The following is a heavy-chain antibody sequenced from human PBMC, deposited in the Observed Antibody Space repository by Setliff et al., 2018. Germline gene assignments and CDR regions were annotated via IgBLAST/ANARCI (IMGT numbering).Heavy chain of an antibody. CDR2: IYTSGRT. V-gene: IGHV4-4*08. CDR3: ARDPPYCSSTSCRGAFDI. Sequence: PSETLSLTCTVSGGSIRSYYWSWIRQPPGKGLEWIGYIYTSGRTNYSPSLKSRVTISVDTSKNQFTLKVSSVTAADTAVYYCARDPPYCSSTSCRGAFDIRGQGTMVTVSS. D-gene: IGHD2-2*01. J-gene: IGHJ3*02. CDR1: GGSIRSYY.